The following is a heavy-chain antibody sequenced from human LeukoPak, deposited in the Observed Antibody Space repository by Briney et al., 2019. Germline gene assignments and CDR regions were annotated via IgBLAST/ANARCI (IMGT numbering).Heavy chain of an antibody. CDR2: ISSSSSYI. J-gene: IGHJ4*02. CDR1: GFTFSDYY. CDR3: AGGDEYSSSYPD. V-gene: IGHV3-11*06. Sequence: GGSLRLSCAASGFTFSDYYMSWIRQAPGKGLEWVSSISSSSSYIYYADSVKGRFTISRDNAKNSLYLQMNSLRAEDTAVYYCAGGDEYSSSYPDWGQGTLVTVSS. D-gene: IGHD6-13*01.